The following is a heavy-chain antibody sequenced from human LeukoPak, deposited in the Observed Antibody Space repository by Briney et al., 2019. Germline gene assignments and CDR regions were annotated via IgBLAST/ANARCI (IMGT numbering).Heavy chain of an antibody. CDR2: IYPGDSDT. J-gene: IGHJ5*02. Sequence: GESLKISCRASGYTFTNYWIGWVRQMPGKGLEWMGTIYPGDSDTRYSPSFQGQVTISADKSITTAYLQWSSLRASDTAMYFCARRAYSHEWFDPWGQGTLVTVSS. CDR1: GYTFTNYW. D-gene: IGHD5-12*01. V-gene: IGHV5-51*01. CDR3: ARRAYSHEWFDP.